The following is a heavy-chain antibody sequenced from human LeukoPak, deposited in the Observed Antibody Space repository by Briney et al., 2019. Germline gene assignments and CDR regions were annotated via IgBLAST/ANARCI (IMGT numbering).Heavy chain of an antibody. Sequence: ASVKVSCKASGYTFTSYGISWVRQAPGQGLEWMGWISAYNGNTNYAQKLQGRVTMTTDTSTSTAYMELRSLRSDDTAVYYCARTVTVVTPAYNWFAPWGQGTLVTVSS. CDR3: ARTVTVVTPAYNWFAP. V-gene: IGHV1-18*01. J-gene: IGHJ5*02. CDR2: ISAYNGNT. D-gene: IGHD4-23*01. CDR1: GYTFTSYG.